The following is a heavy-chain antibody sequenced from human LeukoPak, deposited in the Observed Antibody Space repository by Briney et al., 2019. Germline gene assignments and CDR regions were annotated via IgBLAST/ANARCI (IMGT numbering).Heavy chain of an antibody. CDR2: ISSKGGST. J-gene: IGHJ6*03. D-gene: IGHD5-18*01. CDR1: GFTFSSYA. Sequence: PGGSLRLSCAASGFTFSSYAMHWVRQAPGKGLEYVSAISSKGGSTYYANSVKGRFTISRDNSKNTLYLQMGSLRAEDMAVYYCAGTVDTAMVPMDVWGKGTTVTVSS. V-gene: IGHV3-64*01. CDR3: AGTVDTAMVPMDV.